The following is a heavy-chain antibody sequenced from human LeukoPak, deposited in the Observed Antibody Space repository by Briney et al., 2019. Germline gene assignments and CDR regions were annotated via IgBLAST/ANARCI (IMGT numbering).Heavy chain of an antibody. J-gene: IGHJ4*02. CDR2: INHSGST. CDR1: GGSFSGYY. D-gene: IGHD3-10*01. V-gene: IGHV4-34*01. Sequence: SETLSLTCAVYGGSFSGYYWSWIRQPPGKGLEWIGEINHSGSTNYNPSLKSRVTISVDTSKYQFSLKLSSVTAADTAVYYCALGAGSYYDSFDYWGQGTLVTVSS. CDR3: ALGAGSYYDSFDY.